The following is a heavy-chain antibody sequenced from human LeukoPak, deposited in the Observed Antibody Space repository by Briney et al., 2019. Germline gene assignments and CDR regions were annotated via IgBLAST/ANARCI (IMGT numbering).Heavy chain of an antibody. CDR2: ISGSGGST. V-gene: IGHV3-23*01. CDR1: GFTFSSYA. D-gene: IGHD6-13*01. Sequence: GGSLRLSCAASGFTFSSYAMSWVRQAPGKGLEWVSAISGSGGSTYYADSVKGRLTISRDNSKNTLYLQMNSLRAEDTAVYHCAKDGIAAAGTGYFDYWGQGTLVTVSS. J-gene: IGHJ4*02. CDR3: AKDGIAAAGTGYFDY.